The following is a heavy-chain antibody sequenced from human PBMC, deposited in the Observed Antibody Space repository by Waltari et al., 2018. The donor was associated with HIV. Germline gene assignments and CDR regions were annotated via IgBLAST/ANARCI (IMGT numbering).Heavy chain of an antibody. Sequence: QVQLQESGPGLVKPSETLSLTCTVSGGSISSYYWSWIRQPPGKGLEWIGYIYYSGSTNYNPSLKSRVTISVDTSKNQFSLKLSSVTAADTAVYYCARHYDFWRGGFYYGMDVWGQGTTVTVSS. CDR1: GGSISSYY. CDR3: ARHYDFWRGGFYYGMDV. J-gene: IGHJ6*02. D-gene: IGHD3-3*01. V-gene: IGHV4-59*08. CDR2: IYYSGST.